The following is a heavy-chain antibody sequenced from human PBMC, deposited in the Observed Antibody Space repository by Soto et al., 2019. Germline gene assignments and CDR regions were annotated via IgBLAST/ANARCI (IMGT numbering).Heavy chain of an antibody. J-gene: IGHJ4*02. V-gene: IGHV3-30*18. CDR3: AKAYAVPAATASFDY. CDR1: GFTFSSYG. D-gene: IGHD2-2*01. Sequence: GALRLSCAASGFTFSSYGMYWVRQAPGKGLEWVAVISYDGSNKYYADSVKGRFSISRDNSKNTLFLQMDSLRAEDTALYYCAKAYAVPAATASFDYWGQGTLVTVSS. CDR2: ISYDGSNK.